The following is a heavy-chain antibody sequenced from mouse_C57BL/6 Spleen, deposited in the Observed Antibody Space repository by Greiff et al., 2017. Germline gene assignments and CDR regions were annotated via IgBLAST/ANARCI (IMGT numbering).Heavy chain of an antibody. CDR1: GYTFTSYW. CDR3: ARAPVVATYDMDY. D-gene: IGHD1-1*01. V-gene: IGHV1-50*01. Sequence: QVQLQQPGAELVKPGASVKLSCKASGYTFTSYWMQWVKQRPGQGLEWIGEIDPSDSYTNYNQKFKGKATLTVDTSSSTAYMQLSSLTSEDAAVYCCARAPVVATYDMDYWGQGTSLTVSS. J-gene: IGHJ4*01. CDR2: IDPSDSYT.